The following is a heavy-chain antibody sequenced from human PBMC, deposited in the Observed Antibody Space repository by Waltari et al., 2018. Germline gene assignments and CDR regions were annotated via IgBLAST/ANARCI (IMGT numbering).Heavy chain of an antibody. V-gene: IGHV1-69*13. CDR3: ARDGAVAGTGKNWFDP. CDR2: IIPIFGTA. CDR1: GGTFSSYA. J-gene: IGHJ5*02. D-gene: IGHD6-19*01. Sequence: QVQLVQSGAEVKKPGSSVKVSCKASGGTFSSYAISWVRQAPGQGLEWMGGIIPIFGTANYAQKFQGRVTITADESTSTAYMELSSLRSEDMAVYYCARDGAVAGTGKNWFDPWGQGTLVTVSS.